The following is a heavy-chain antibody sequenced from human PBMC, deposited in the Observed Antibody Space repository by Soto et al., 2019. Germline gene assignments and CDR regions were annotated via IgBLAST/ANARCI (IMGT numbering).Heavy chain of an antibody. CDR3: ARAKAYDFWSGYYTSNYYYYYMDV. CDR1: GGSFSGYY. V-gene: IGHV4-34*01. CDR2: INHSGST. D-gene: IGHD3-3*01. J-gene: IGHJ6*03. Sequence: SETLSLTCAVYGGSFSGYYWSWIRQPPGKGLEWIGEINHSGSTNYNPSLKSRVTISVDTSKNQFSLKLSSVTAADTAVYYCARAKAYDFWSGYYTSNYYYYYMDVWGKGTTVPVSS.